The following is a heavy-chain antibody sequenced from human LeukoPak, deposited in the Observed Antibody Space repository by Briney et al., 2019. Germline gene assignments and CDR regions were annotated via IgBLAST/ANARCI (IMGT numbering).Heavy chain of an antibody. Sequence: GGSLRLSCAASGFSFSGYSMNWARQAPGKGLEWVSYISNSGSTIDYADSVKGRFTISRDNAKNSLYLQMNSLRAEDTAVYYCSRLRGYSYGYADHWGQGILVTVSS. CDR1: GFSFSGYS. CDR3: SRLRGYSYGYADH. J-gene: IGHJ5*02. CDR2: ISNSGSTI. V-gene: IGHV3-48*04. D-gene: IGHD5-18*01.